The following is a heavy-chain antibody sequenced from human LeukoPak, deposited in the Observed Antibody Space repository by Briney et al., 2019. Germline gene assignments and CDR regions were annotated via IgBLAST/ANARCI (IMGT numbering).Heavy chain of an antibody. V-gene: IGHV3-30*18. Sequence: GRSLRLSCAASGFTFSSYGMHWVRQAPGKGLEWVAVISYDGSNKYYADSVKGRFTILRDNSKNTLYLQMNSLRAEDTAVYYCAKGLIAARLTPFDYWGQGTLVTVSS. CDR3: AKGLIAARLTPFDY. CDR2: ISYDGSNK. J-gene: IGHJ4*02. CDR1: GFTFSSYG. D-gene: IGHD6-6*01.